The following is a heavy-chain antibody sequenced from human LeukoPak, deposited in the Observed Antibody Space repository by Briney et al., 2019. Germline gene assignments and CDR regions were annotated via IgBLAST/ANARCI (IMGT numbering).Heavy chain of an antibody. Sequence: SETLSLTCTVSGGSISSYYWSRIRQPPGKGLEWIGYIYYSGSTNYNPSLKSRVTISVDTSKNQFSLKLSSVTAADTAVYYCAREEDDSSGYYFDYWGQGTLVTVSS. J-gene: IGHJ4*02. V-gene: IGHV4-59*01. CDR3: AREEDDSSGYYFDY. CDR2: IYYSGST. CDR1: GGSISSYY. D-gene: IGHD3-22*01.